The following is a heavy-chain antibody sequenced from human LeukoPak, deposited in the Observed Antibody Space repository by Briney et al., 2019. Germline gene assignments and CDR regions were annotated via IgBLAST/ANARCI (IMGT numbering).Heavy chain of an antibody. Sequence: GESLGLSCAASGFTFSSYAMSWVRQAPGKGLEWVSAISGSGGSTYYADSVKGRFTISRDNSKNTLYLQMNSLRAEDTAVYYCAKGGLREFDYWGQGTLVTVSS. J-gene: IGHJ4*02. D-gene: IGHD1-26*01. CDR2: ISGSGGST. V-gene: IGHV3-23*01. CDR3: AKGGLREFDY. CDR1: GFTFSSYA.